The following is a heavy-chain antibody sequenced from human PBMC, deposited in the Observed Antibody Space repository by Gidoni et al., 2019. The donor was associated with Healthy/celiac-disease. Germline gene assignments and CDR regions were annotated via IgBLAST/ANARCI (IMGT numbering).Heavy chain of an antibody. CDR1: GGSFSGYY. J-gene: IGHJ3*02. CDR2: INHRGST. CDR3: ARTYSSSWYKAFDI. Sequence: QVQLQQWGAGLLKPSETLSLTCAVYGGSFSGYYWSWIRQPPGKGLEWIGEINHRGSTNYNPSLKSRVTISVDTSKNQFSLKLSSVTAADTAVYYCARTYSSSWYKAFDIWGQGTMVTVSS. V-gene: IGHV4-34*01. D-gene: IGHD6-13*01.